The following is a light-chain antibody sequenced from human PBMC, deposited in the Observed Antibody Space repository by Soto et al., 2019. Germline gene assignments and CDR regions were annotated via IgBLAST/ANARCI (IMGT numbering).Light chain of an antibody. CDR2: RDS. V-gene: IGLV3-9*01. CDR3: QVWDTSTVV. Sequence: SYELTQPLSVSVALGQTARLTCGGNNIGSKNVHWYQQKPGQAPVLVIYRDSNRPSGIPERSSGSNSGNTATLTIRGAQAGDDADYCWQVWDTSTVVFGGGTKVTVL. CDR1: NIGSKN. J-gene: IGLJ2*01.